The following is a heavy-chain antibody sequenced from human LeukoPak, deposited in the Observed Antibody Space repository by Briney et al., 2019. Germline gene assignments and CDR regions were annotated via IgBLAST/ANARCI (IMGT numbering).Heavy chain of an antibody. CDR3: ARSGWFGEASML. CDR2: IYYSGST. V-gene: IGHV4-39*01. CDR1: GGSISSSSYF. D-gene: IGHD3-10*01. Sequence: SETLSLTCTVSGGSISSSSYFWGWVRQPAGKGLEWVGSIYYSGSTYYNPSLKSRVTISVDTSKNQFSLKLSSVTAADTAVYYCARSGWFGEASMLWGQGTLVTVSS. J-gene: IGHJ4*02.